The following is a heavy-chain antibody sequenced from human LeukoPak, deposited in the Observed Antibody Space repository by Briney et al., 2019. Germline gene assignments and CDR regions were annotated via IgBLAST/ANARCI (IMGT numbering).Heavy chain of an antibody. CDR3: AGSMVRGAKREYDAFDI. V-gene: IGHV5-51*01. CDR1: GYSFTSYW. CDR2: IYPGDSDT. Sequence: GESLKISCKGSGYSFTSYWIGWVRQMPGKGLEWMGIIYPGDSDTRYSPPFQGQVTISADKSISTAYLQWSSLKASDTAMYYCAGSMVRGAKREYDAFDIWGQGTMVTVSS. J-gene: IGHJ3*02. D-gene: IGHD3-10*01.